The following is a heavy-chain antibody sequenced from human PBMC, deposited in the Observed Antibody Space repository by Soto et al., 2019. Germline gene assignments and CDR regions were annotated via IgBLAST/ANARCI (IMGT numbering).Heavy chain of an antibody. CDR2: IIPIFGTA. Sequence: SVKVSCKASGGTFSSYAISWVRQAPGQGLEWMGGIIPIFGTANYAQKFQGRVTITADESTSTAYMELSSLRSEDTAVYYCARDPNYYDSSGYAPYGMDVWGQGTTVTVSS. D-gene: IGHD3-22*01. V-gene: IGHV1-69*13. CDR1: GGTFSSYA. J-gene: IGHJ6*02. CDR3: ARDPNYYDSSGYAPYGMDV.